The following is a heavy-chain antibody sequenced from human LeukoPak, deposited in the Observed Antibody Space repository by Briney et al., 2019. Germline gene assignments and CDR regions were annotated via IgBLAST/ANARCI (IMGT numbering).Heavy chain of an antibody. Sequence: GGSLRLSCAASGFTFSSYAMSWVRQAPGKGLEWVSAISGSGGSTYYADSVKGRFTISRDNSKNTLYLQMNSLRAEDTAVYYCISDSSSWYRPLFYYFDYWGQGTLVTVSS. CDR3: ISDSSSWYRPLFYYFDY. D-gene: IGHD6-13*01. V-gene: IGHV3-23*01. CDR1: GFTFSSYA. CDR2: ISGSGGST. J-gene: IGHJ4*02.